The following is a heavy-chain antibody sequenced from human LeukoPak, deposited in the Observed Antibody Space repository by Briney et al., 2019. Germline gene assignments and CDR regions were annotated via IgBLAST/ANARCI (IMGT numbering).Heavy chain of an antibody. Sequence: GGSLRLSCAASGFMLSTYGMHWVRQAPGKGLEWVAFIRYDGSNKFYADSVKGRFTISRDTSKNTVYLQMNSLRPEDTALYYCAKDRVLWYDSSGYYSPDFWGQGTLVTVSS. CDR1: GFMLSTYG. D-gene: IGHD3-22*01. J-gene: IGHJ4*02. CDR2: IRYDGSNK. CDR3: AKDRVLWYDSSGYYSPDF. V-gene: IGHV3-30*02.